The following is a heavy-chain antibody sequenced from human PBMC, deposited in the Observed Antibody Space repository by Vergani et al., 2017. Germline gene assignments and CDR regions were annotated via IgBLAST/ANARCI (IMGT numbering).Heavy chain of an antibody. CDR2: IYWDDDK. J-gene: IGHJ5*02. D-gene: IGHD3-10*01. Sequence: QITLQESGPTLVKPTQTLTLTCTFSGFSLSTSGVGVGWIRQPPGKALEWLALIYWDDDKRYSPSLKSRLTITKDTSKNQVVLTMTNMDPVDTATYYCAHSGSHIWFGESDNWFDPWGQGTLVTVSS. CDR3: AHSGSHIWFGESDNWFDP. V-gene: IGHV2-5*02. CDR1: GFSLSTSGVG.